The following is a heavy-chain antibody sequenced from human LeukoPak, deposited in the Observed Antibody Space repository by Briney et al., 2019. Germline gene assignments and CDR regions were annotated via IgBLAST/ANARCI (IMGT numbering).Heavy chain of an antibody. D-gene: IGHD1-26*01. CDR1: GGSISSSNW. V-gene: IGHV4-4*02. Sequence: SGTLSLTCAVSGGSISSSNWWSWVRQPPGKGLEWIGEIYHSGSTNYNPSLKSRVTISVDTSKNQFSLKLSSVTAADTAVYYCARHVTSGSYIPRRKYYFDYWGQGTLVTVSS. J-gene: IGHJ4*02. CDR3: ARHVTSGSYIPRRKYYFDY. CDR2: IYHSGST.